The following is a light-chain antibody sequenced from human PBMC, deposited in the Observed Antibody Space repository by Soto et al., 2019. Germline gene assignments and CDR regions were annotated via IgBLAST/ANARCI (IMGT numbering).Light chain of an antibody. J-gene: IGLJ2*01. CDR1: SSNIENNA. V-gene: IGLV1-36*01. CDR3: AAWDESLNGVV. CDR2: YDD. Sequence: QSVLTQPPSVSEAPRQRVTISCSGSSSNIENNAVNWYQQLPGKAPKLLIYYDDLKPSGVSDRFSGSKSGTSASLAISGLQSEDEADYYCAAWDESLNGVVFGGGTKLTVL.